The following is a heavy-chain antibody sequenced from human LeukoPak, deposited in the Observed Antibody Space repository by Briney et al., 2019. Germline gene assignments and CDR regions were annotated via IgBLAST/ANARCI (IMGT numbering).Heavy chain of an antibody. V-gene: IGHV1-2*02. J-gene: IGHJ5*02. CDR3: ARDKNPGIAAAGTLADWFDP. Sequence: ASVKVSCKASGYTFTGYYMHWVRQAPGQGLEWMGWINPTSGGTNYAQKFQGRVTMTRDTSISTAYMELSRLRSDDTAVYYCARDKNPGIAAAGTLADWFDPWGQGTLVTVSS. CDR2: INPTSGGT. D-gene: IGHD6-13*01. CDR1: GYTFTGYY.